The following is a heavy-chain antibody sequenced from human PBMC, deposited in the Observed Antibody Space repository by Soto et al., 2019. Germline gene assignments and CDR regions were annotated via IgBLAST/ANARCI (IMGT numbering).Heavy chain of an antibody. D-gene: IGHD3-10*01. J-gene: IGHJ4*02. V-gene: IGHV3-15*07. Sequence: GGSLRLSCAASGFTFSNAWMNWVRQAPGKGLEWVGLIKSKTDGGTIDYAAPVKGRFTILRDDLRNTVYLQMNSLKAEDTALYYCVREMSGAFDYWGQGTPVTVSS. CDR2: IKSKTDGGTI. CDR3: VREMSGAFDY. CDR1: GFTFSNAW.